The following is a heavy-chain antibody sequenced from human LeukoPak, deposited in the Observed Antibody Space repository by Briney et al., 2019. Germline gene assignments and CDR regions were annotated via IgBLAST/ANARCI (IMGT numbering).Heavy chain of an antibody. D-gene: IGHD3-10*01. CDR1: GYSLTSYW. CDR3: ARRSITMVRGVISDYFDY. Sequence: GESLKISCKGSGYSLTSYWIGWVRQMPGKGLEWMGIIYPGDSDTRYSPSFQGQVTISADKSISTAYLQWSSLKASDTAMYYCARRSITMVRGVISDYFDYWGQGTLVTVSS. J-gene: IGHJ4*02. V-gene: IGHV5-51*01. CDR2: IYPGDSDT.